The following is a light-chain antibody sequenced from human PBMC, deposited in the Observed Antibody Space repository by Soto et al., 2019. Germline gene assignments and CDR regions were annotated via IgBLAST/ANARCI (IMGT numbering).Light chain of an antibody. J-gene: IGKJ4*01. V-gene: IGKV3-15*01. Sequence: EIIMTQSPATLSVSPGERATLSCRASQSVRSNLAWYQQKLGQAPRLLIYGASTRATGIPARFSGSGSGTDFTLTISSLEPEDFAVYYCQQRSNWLTFGGGTKVDIK. CDR2: GAS. CDR1: QSVRSN. CDR3: QQRSNWLT.